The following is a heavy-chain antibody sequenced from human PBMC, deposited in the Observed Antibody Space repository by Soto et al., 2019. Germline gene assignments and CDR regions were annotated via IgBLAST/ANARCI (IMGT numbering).Heavy chain of an antibody. J-gene: IGHJ4*02. CDR3: AGDGSGAGYNFAY. CDR1: GFTFSSYS. V-gene: IGHV3-48*01. Sequence: EVQLVESGGGLVQPGGSLRLSCAASGFTFSSYSMNWVRQAPGKGLEWVSYISSSSSTIHYADSVKGRFTISRDNAKNALYLQMNSLSAEDTAVYHCAGDGSGAGYNFAYWGQGALVTVSS. D-gene: IGHD5-12*01. CDR2: ISSSSSTI.